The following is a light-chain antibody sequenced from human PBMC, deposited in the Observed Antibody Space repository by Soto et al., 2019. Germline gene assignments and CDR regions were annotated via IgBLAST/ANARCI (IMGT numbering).Light chain of an antibody. CDR1: QSVSSN. Sequence: EIVLTQSPATLSVSPGERATLSCRASQSVSSNLAWYHQKPGQVPRLLIYGASTRANGIPARFSGSGSGTEFSLTISSLQSEDFAVYYCQQYKNWPHTFGQGTLLEIK. CDR2: GAS. J-gene: IGKJ5*01. CDR3: QQYKNWPHT. V-gene: IGKV3-15*01.